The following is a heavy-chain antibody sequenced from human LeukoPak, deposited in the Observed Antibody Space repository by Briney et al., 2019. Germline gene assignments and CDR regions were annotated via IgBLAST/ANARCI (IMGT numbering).Heavy chain of an antibody. D-gene: IGHD2-15*01. V-gene: IGHV1-2*04. Sequence: ASVKVSCKASGYTFTSYGISWVRQAPGQGLQWMGRINSNSGGTNYAQKFQGWVTMTRDTSISTAYMELSRLRSDDTAVYYCSRSPIVVVVAATNDAFDIWGQGTMVTVSS. J-gene: IGHJ3*02. CDR1: GYTFTSYG. CDR3: SRSPIVVVVAATNDAFDI. CDR2: INSNSGGT.